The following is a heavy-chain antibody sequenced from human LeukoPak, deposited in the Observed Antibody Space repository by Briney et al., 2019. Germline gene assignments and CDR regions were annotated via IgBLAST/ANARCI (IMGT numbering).Heavy chain of an antibody. J-gene: IGHJ5*02. CDR3: ARVGVVGATHWFDP. CDR1: GGSFSGHY. Sequence: SETLSLTCAAYGGSFSGHYWSWIRQPPGKGLEWIGEINHSGSTNYNPSLKSRVTISVDTSKNQFSLKLSSVTAADTAVYYCARVGVVGATHWFDPWGQGTLVTVSS. V-gene: IGHV4-34*01. CDR2: INHSGST. D-gene: IGHD1-26*01.